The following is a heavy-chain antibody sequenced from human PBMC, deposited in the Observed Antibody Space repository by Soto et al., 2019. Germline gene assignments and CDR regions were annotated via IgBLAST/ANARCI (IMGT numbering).Heavy chain of an antibody. CDR2: IKQDGSEK. V-gene: IGHV3-7*01. Sequence: EVQLVESGGGLVQPGGSLRLSCAASGFTFSSYWMSWVRQAPGKGLEWVANIKQDGSEKYYVDSVKGRFTISRDNAKNSLYLQMNSLRAEDTAVYYCAQDHSPYYESSGYLGWGQGTLVTVSA. D-gene: IGHD3-22*01. J-gene: IGHJ4*02. CDR1: GFTFSSYW. CDR3: AQDHSPYYESSGYLG.